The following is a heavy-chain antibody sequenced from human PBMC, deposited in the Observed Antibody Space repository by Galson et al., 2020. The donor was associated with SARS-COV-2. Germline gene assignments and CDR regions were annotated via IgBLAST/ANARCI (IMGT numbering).Heavy chain of an antibody. D-gene: IGHD3-22*01. J-gene: IGHJ4*02. V-gene: IGHV1-69*10. CDR1: RGTFSSYA. CDR2: IIPILGIA. Sequence: SVKVSCKASRGTFSSYAISWVRQPPGQGLEWMGGIIPILGIANYAQKFQGRGTITADKSTSTAYMELSSLRSEDTAVYYCARVHNYYDSSGYYYGFAYWGQGTLVTVSS. CDR3: ARVHNYYDSSGYYYGFAY.